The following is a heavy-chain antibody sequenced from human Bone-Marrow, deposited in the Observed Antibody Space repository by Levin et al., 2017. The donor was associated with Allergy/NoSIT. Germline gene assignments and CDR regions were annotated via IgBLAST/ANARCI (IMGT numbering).Heavy chain of an antibody. CDR2: ISPATSTV. CDR1: GFTFSDYY. Sequence: GESLKISCAASGFTFSDYYMSWVRQAPGKGLEWLSYISPATSTVVYADSMKGRFTISRDNAMNLLFLQISSVRDEDTAVYYCATYLRDYYYFGSWGQGTFVTVSS. J-gene: IGHJ4*02. D-gene: IGHD4-17*01. V-gene: IGHV3-11*01. CDR3: ATYLRDYYYFGS.